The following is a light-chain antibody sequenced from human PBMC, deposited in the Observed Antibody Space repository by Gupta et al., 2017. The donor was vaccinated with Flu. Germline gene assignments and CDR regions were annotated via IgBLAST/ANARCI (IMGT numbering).Light chain of an antibody. CDR3: AAWDDSRNGNYV. V-gene: IGLV1-44*01. J-gene: IGLJ1*01. CDR1: SSNIGSNA. Sequence: QSVLAQPPSASGTPGQRVTISCSGSSSNIGSNAVHWYQQVPGTAPKLLIYDNNHRPSGVPDRFSGSKSGTSASLAISGLQSEEEADYYCAAWDDSRNGNYVFGTGTKVTVL. CDR2: DNN.